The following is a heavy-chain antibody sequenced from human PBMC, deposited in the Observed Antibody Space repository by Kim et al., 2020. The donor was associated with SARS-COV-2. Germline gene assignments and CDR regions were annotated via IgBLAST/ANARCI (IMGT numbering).Heavy chain of an antibody. J-gene: IGHJ6*02. CDR3: AKVYCSGGSCYNSGWYYYYGMDV. CDR1: GFTFDDYA. D-gene: IGHD2-15*01. Sequence: GSLRLSCAASGFTFDDYAMHWVRQAPGKGLEWVSLISGDGGSTYYADSVKGRFTISRDNSKNSLYLQMNSLRTEDTALYYCAKVYCSGGSCYNSGWYYYYGMDVWGQGTTVTVSS. V-gene: IGHV3-43*02. CDR2: ISGDGGST.